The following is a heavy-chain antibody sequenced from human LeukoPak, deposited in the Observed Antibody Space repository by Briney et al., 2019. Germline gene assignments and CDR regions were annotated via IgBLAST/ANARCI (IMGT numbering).Heavy chain of an antibody. V-gene: IGHV3-30-3*01. CDR1: GFTFSSYA. D-gene: IGHD5-12*01. Sequence: GGSLRLSCAASGFTFSSYAMHWVRQAPGKGLEWVAVISYDGSNKYYADSVKGRFTISRDNSKNTLYLQMNSLRAEDTAVYYCARAIWPLVATTVDYWGQGTLVTVSS. CDR2: ISYDGSNK. J-gene: IGHJ4*02. CDR3: ARAIWPLVATTVDY.